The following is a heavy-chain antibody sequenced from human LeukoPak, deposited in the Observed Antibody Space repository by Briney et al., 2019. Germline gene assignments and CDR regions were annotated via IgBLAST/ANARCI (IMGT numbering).Heavy chain of an antibody. V-gene: IGHV1-8*01. D-gene: IGHD2-15*01. CDR3: ARGLEVAALFLGY. CDR1: AYTFTSYD. J-gene: IGHJ4*02. CDR2: MNPNSGNT. Sequence: ASVKVSCKASAYTFTSYDINWVRQATGQGLEWMGWMNPNSGNTGYAQKFQGRVTMTRNTSISTAYMELSSLRSEDTAVYYCARGLEVAALFLGYWGQGTLVTVSS.